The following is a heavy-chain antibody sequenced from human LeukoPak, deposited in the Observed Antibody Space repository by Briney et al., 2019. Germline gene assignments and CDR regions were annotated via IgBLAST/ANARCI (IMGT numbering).Heavy chain of an antibody. CDR1: GFTVNNYY. CDR3: AKEGYSYGPGAFDI. V-gene: IGHV3-23*01. CDR2: ISGSGGST. Sequence: PGGSLRLSCAASGFTVNNYYMTWVRQAPGKGLEWVSAISGSGGSTYYADSVKGRFTISRDNSKNTLYLQMNSLRAEDTAVYYCAKEGYSYGPGAFDIWGQGTMVTVSS. J-gene: IGHJ3*02. D-gene: IGHD5-18*01.